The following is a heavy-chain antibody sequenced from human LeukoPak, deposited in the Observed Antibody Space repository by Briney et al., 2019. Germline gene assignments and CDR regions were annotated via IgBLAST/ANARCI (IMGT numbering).Heavy chain of an antibody. CDR3: ARLVDSSSWYPGYFDY. D-gene: IGHD6-13*01. CDR2: IYYSGST. CDR1: GGSISSSSYY. J-gene: IGHJ4*02. V-gene: IGHV4-39*01. Sequence: PSETLSLTCTVSGGSISSSSYYWGWIRQPPGKGLEWIGSIYYSGSTYYNPSLKSRVTISVDTSKNQFSLKLSSVTAADTAVYYCARLVDSSSWYPGYFDYWGQGTLVTVSS.